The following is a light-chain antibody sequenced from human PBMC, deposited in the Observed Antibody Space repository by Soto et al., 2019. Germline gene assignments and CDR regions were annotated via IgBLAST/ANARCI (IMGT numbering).Light chain of an antibody. CDR1: QSVSSN. V-gene: IGKV3-15*01. Sequence: EIVMTQSPATLSVTAGERATLSCRASQSVSSNLAWYQQKPGQAPRLLIYGASTRATGIPARFSGSGSGTEFTLTISSLQSEHFAVYYCQSGCTFGPGTKVDIK. J-gene: IGKJ3*01. CDR3: QSGCT. CDR2: GAS.